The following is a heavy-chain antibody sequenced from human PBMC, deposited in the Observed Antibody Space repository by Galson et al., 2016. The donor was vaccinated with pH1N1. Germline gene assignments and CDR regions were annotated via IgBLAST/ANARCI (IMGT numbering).Heavy chain of an antibody. CDR2: IDPNSGTT. Sequence: SVKVSCKASGYTFTSYDMHWVRQAPGQGLQWMGWIDPNSGTTYYAQKFQGRVTMTRDTSISTAYMELSRLTSDDTALYYCARILRTLVFDYWGQGTLVTVSS. V-gene: IGHV1-2*02. CDR3: ARILRTLVFDY. D-gene: IGHD3-9*01. J-gene: IGHJ4*02. CDR1: GYTFTSYD.